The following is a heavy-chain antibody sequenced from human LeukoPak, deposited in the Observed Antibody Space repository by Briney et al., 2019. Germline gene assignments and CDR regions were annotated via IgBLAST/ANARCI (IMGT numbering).Heavy chain of an antibody. D-gene: IGHD2-21*02. CDR2: ISGSGGST. CDR3: AEDVWLGGYCGGGCYSQGKRFDY. J-gene: IGHJ4*02. CDR1: GFTFSSYA. V-gene: IGHV3-23*01. Sequence: PGGSLRLSCAASGFTFSSYAMSWVRQAPGKGLEWVSAISGSGGSTYYADSVKGRFTISRDNSKNTLYLQMNSLRAEDTAVYYCAEDVWLGGYCGGGCYSQGKRFDYWGQGTLVTVSS.